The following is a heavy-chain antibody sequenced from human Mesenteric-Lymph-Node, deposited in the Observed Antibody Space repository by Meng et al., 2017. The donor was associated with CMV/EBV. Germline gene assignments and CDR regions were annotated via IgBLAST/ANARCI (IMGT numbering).Heavy chain of an antibody. V-gene: IGHV4-39*07. D-gene: IGHD5-18*01. Sequence: GSISSNIHYWDWIRQPPGKGLEWIGGIYYTGSSYYNPSLKSRVTISLDTSKNQFSLKVNSVTAADTAIYYCARVCGYKPGHDEDWFDPWGQGTLVPSPQ. J-gene: IGHJ5*02. CDR1: GSISSNIHY. CDR3: ARVCGYKPGHDEDWFDP. CDR2: IYYTGSS.